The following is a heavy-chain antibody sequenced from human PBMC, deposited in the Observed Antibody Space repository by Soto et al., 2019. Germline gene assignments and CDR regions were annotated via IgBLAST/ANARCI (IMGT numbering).Heavy chain of an antibody. D-gene: IGHD1-26*01. CDR3: ARAPYGGSYWREFDY. CDR1: GFTFSSYS. CDR2: IFISSSYI. Sequence: EVQLVESGGGLVKPGGSLRLSCAASGFTFSSYSINLVRQAPGKGLEWVSAIFISSSYIYYADSVKGRFTISRDNAKNSLYLQMNSLRADDTAVYYCARAPYGGSYWREFDYWGQGTLVTVSS. J-gene: IGHJ4*02. V-gene: IGHV3-21*01.